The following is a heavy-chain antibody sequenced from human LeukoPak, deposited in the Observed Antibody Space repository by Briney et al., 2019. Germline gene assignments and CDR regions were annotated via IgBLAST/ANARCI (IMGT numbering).Heavy chain of an antibody. CDR3: ARASYGDSPSVPYWYFDL. Sequence: GASVKVSCKASGYTFTGYYMHWVRQAPGQGLEWMGWINPNSGGTNYAQKFQGRVTMTRDTSISTAYMELSRLRSDDTAVYYCARASYGDSPSVPYWYFDLWGRGTLVTVSS. D-gene: IGHD4-17*01. J-gene: IGHJ2*01. CDR1: GYTFTGYY. V-gene: IGHV1-2*02. CDR2: INPNSGGT.